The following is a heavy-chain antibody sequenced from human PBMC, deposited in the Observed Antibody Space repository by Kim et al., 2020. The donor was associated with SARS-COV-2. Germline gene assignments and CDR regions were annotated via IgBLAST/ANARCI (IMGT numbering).Heavy chain of an antibody. CDR2: ISYDGSNK. D-gene: IGHD3-16*01. V-gene: IGHV3-30*18. CDR3: AKPTGYVTTFFDY. CDR1: GFTFSSYG. J-gene: IGHJ4*02. Sequence: GGSLRLSCAASGFTFSSYGMHWVRQAPGKGLEWVAVISYDGSNKYYADSVKGRFTISRDNSKNTLYLQMNSLRAEDTAVYYCAKPTGYVTTFFDYWGQGTLVPVSS.